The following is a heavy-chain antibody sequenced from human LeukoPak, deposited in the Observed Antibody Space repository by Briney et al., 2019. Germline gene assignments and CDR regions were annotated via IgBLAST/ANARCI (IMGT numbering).Heavy chain of an antibody. CDR3: ARQGYGGHSQGAADY. CDR1: GYTFTSYG. Sequence: ASVKVSCKASGYTFTSYGFSWVRQAPGQGLEWMGWISAHNGNTNYAQNPQGRVTMTTDTSTSTAYMELRSLRSDDTAVYYCARQGYGGHSQGAADYWGQGTLVTVSS. D-gene: IGHD4-23*01. CDR2: ISAHNGNT. J-gene: IGHJ4*02. V-gene: IGHV1-18*01.